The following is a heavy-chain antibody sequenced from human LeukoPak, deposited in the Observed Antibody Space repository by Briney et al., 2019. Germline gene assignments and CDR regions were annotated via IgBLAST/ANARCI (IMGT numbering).Heavy chain of an antibody. V-gene: IGHV1-24*01. D-gene: IGHD4-17*01. J-gene: IGHJ4*02. CDR1: GYTLTELS. Sequence: ASVKVSCKVSGYTLTELSMHWVRQAPGKGLEWMGGFDPEDGETIYAQKFQGRVTMTEDTSTDTAYMELSSLRSEDTAAYYCATGATGTPGYFDYWGQGTLVTVSS. CDR2: FDPEDGET. CDR3: ATGATGTPGYFDY.